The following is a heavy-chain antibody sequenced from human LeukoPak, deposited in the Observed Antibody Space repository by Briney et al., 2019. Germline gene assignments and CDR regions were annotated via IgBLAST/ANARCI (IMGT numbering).Heavy chain of an antibody. CDR1: GFTFSTYE. V-gene: IGHV3-48*03. Sequence: GGSLRLSCTASGFTFSTYEMNWVRQAPGKGLEWVSYISSSASTIYYADYVKGRFTISRDNAKNSLYLHMNSLRAEDTAVYYCARGGWNYVFNSWGQGTLVTVSS. CDR2: ISSSASTI. CDR3: ARGGWNYVFNS. J-gene: IGHJ4*02. D-gene: IGHD1-7*01.